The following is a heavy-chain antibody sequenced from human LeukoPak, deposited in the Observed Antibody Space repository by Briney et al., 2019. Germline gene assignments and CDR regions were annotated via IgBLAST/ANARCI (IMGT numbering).Heavy chain of an antibody. J-gene: IGHJ4*02. V-gene: IGHV3-20*04. D-gene: IGHD4-17*01. CDR3: AKDIRGYGDYFDY. Sequence: LSGGSLRLSCAASGFTFDDYGMSWVRQAPGKGLEWVSGINWNGGSTGYADSVKGRFTISRDNSKNTLYLQMNSLRAEDTAVYYCAKDIRGYGDYFDYWGQGTLVTVSS. CDR1: GFTFDDYG. CDR2: INWNGGST.